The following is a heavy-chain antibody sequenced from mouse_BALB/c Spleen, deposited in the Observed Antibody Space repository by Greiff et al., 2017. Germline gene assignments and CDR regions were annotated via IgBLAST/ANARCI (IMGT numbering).Heavy chain of an antibody. CDR1: GFAFSSYD. D-gene: IGHD2-3*01. Sequence: EVKVEESGGGLVKPGGSLKLSCAASGFAFSSYDMSWVRQTPEKRLEWVAYISSGGGSTYYPDTVKGRFTISRDNAKNTLYLQMSSLKSEDTAMYYCARRGLLGAMDYWGQGTSVTVSS. V-gene: IGHV5-12-1*01. CDR2: ISSGGGST. J-gene: IGHJ4*01. CDR3: ARRGLLGAMDY.